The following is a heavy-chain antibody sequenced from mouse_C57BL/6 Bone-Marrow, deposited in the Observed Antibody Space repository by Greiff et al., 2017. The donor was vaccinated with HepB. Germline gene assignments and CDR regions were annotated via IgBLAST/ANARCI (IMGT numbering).Heavy chain of an antibody. V-gene: IGHV1-64*01. CDR3: AKSGTRWLAY. D-gene: IGHD4-1*01. Sequence: VQLQQSGAELVKPGASVKLSCKASGYTFTSYWMHWVKQRPGQGLEWIGMIHPNSGSTNYNEKFKSKATLTVDKSSSTAYMQLSSLTSEDSAVYYCAKSGTRWLAYWGQGTRVTVSA. CDR1: GYTFTSYW. J-gene: IGHJ3*01. CDR2: IHPNSGST.